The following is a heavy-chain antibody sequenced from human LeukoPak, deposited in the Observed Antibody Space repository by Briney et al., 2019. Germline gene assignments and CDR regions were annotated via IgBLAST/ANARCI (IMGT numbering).Heavy chain of an antibody. CDR1: GGSVSSGSYY. Sequence: SETLSLTCTVSGGSVSSGSYYWTWFRQPPGKGLEWIGEISHNENTNYSPSLKSRLTISIDTAKNQFSLKLRSVTAADTAVYYCASSGSRWLVDKTYSPYWGQGTLVTVSS. V-gene: IGHV4-39*07. J-gene: IGHJ4*02. CDR3: ASSGSRWLVDKTYSPY. CDR2: ISHNENT. D-gene: IGHD3-22*01.